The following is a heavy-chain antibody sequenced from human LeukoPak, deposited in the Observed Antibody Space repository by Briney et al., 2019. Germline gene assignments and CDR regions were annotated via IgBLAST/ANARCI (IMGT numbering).Heavy chain of an antibody. CDR2: INPAGSDK. J-gene: IGHJ4*02. Sequence: GGSLRLSCAASGFTIVSYWMSWVRQAPGKGLEWVASINPAGSDKFYVDSVKGRFTIFRDNAENSFYLQMNSLRGEDTAVYYCARLTTMVTTFVYWGQGALVTVSS. CDR3: ARLTTMVTTFVY. CDR1: GFTIVSYW. D-gene: IGHD5-18*01. V-gene: IGHV3-7*01.